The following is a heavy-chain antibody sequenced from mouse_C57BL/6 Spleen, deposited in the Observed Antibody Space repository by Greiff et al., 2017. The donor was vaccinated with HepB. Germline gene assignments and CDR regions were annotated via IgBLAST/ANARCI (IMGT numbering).Heavy chain of an antibody. CDR2: INPNNGGT. CDR1: GYTFTDYN. D-gene: IGHD2-12*01. J-gene: IGHJ4*01. V-gene: IGHV1-18*01. CDR3: ARSPIRRRAMDY. Sequence: EVQLQQSGPELVKPGASVKIPCKASGYTFTDYNMDWVKQSHGKSLEWIGDINPNNGGTIYNQKFKGKATLTVDKSSSTAYMERRSLTSEDTAVYYCARSPIRRRAMDYWGQGTSVTVSS.